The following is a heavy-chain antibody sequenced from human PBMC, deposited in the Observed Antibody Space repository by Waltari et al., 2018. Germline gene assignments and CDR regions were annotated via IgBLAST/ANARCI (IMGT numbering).Heavy chain of an antibody. V-gene: IGHV4-39*01. CDR3: AREDSSSPLNN. J-gene: IGHJ4*02. CDR2: IYYSGRT. CDR1: GGSISSSSYY. Sequence: QLQLQESGPGLVKPSETLSLTCTVSGGSISSSSYYWGWIRQPPGKGLEWIGSIYYSGRTYYNPSLKSRVTISVDTSKNQFSLKLSSVTAADTAVYYCAREDSSSPLNNWGQGTLVTVSS. D-gene: IGHD6-6*01.